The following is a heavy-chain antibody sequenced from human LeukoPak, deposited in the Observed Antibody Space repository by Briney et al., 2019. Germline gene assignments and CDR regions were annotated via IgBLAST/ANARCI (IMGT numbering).Heavy chain of an antibody. D-gene: IGHD3-3*01. CDR2: ISYDGGSK. V-gene: IGHV3-30*04. J-gene: IGHJ3*02. CDR1: GFTFRNYA. CDR3: ARGPHITIFGVATNAFDI. Sequence: PGGSLRLSCAASGFTFRNYAMYWVRQAPGRGLDWVAVISYDGGSKYYADSVKGRFPISRDNSKNTLYLQMNSLRAEDTAVYYCARGPHITIFGVATNAFDIWGQGTMVTVSS.